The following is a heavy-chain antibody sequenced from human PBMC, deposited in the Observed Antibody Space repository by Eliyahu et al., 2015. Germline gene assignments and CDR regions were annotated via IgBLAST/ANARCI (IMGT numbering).Heavy chain of an antibody. D-gene: IGHD5-18*01. CDR3: ARDMTGLAMAPYDY. Sequence: EVQLVESGGGLVKPGGSLXLSCAASGFTXNRYSMNWVRQAPGKGLEWXSSISSXSSYIXYAXSVKGRFTISRDNAKNSLYLQMNSLRAEDTAVYYCARDMTGLAMAPYDYWGQGTLVTVSS. CDR1: GFTXNRYS. CDR2: ISSXSSYI. V-gene: IGHV3-21*01. J-gene: IGHJ4*02.